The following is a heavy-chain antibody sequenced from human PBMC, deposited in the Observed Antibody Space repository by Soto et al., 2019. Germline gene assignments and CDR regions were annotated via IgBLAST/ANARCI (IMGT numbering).Heavy chain of an antibody. J-gene: IGHJ6*02. CDR2: ISGSGGST. CDR3: ATSMQYITIFPHYYGMDV. D-gene: IGHD3-9*01. V-gene: IGHV3-23*01. Sequence: GGSLRLSCAASGFTFSSYAMSWVRQAPGKGLEWVSAISGSGGSTYYADSVKGRFTISRDNSKNTLYLQMNSLRAEDTAVYYCATSMQYITIFPHYYGMDVWGQGTTVTVSS. CDR1: GFTFSSYA.